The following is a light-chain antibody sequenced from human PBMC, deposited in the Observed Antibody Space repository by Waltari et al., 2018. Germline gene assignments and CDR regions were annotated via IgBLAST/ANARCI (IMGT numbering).Light chain of an antibody. J-gene: IGLJ1*01. Sequence: SYVLTQPPSVSPATGQTATITCRGDNLGTKGVHWYQQKPGQAPVLVVYDDSDRPSGIPERFSGSNTGNTATLTISRVEAGDEADYYCQVWDKSSDRGVFGTGTKVTVL. CDR2: DDS. V-gene: IGLV3-21*02. CDR3: QVWDKSSDRGV. CDR1: NLGTKG.